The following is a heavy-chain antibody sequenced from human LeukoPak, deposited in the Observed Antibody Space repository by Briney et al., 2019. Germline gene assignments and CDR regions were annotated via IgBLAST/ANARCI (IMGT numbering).Heavy chain of an antibody. CDR2: VRYDGTNN. V-gene: IGHV3-30*02. Sequence: PGGSLRLSCAASGFTFSFNNYGMHWVRQAPSKGLEWVAFVRYDGTNNYYADSVNGRFTVSRDNSKNTVYLQMSSLRTEDTAVYYCAKDYGYSYGYFDHWGQGTLVTVSS. D-gene: IGHD1-26*01. CDR1: GFTFSFNNYG. CDR3: AKDYGYSYGYFDH. J-gene: IGHJ4*02.